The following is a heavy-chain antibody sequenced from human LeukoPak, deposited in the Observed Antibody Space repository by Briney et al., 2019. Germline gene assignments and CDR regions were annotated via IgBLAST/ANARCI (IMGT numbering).Heavy chain of an antibody. CDR3: ARDSMVRGVLSSIY. CDR2: INTDSSTM. CDR1: GFTFSSYS. V-gene: IGHV3-48*04. J-gene: IGHJ4*02. Sequence: GSSLRLSCEASGFTFSSYSMNWVRQAPGKGLEWVSYINTDSSTMYYADSVKGRFTISRDNAKNSLYLQMNSLRAEDTTVYYCARDSMVRGVLSSIYWGQGTLVTVSS. D-gene: IGHD3-10*01.